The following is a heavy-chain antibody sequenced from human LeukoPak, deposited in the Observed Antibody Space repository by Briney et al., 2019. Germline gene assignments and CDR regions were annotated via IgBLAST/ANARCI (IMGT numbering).Heavy chain of an antibody. CDR1: GFTFSSYA. Sequence: PGGSLRLSCAASGFTFSSYAMTWVRQAPGKGLEWVSGISGNGGNTYYADSVKGRFTISRDNSKETLYLQMNSLRAEDTAVYYCARDSTAGGFHFQHWGQGTLVTVSS. CDR3: ARDSTAGGFHFQH. D-gene: IGHD2-15*01. V-gene: IGHV3-23*01. J-gene: IGHJ1*01. CDR2: ISGNGGNT.